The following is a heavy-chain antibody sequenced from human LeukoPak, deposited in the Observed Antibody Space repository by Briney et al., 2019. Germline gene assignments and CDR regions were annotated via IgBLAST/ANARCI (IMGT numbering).Heavy chain of an antibody. V-gene: IGHV3-11*01. CDR3: ARVRGEYYDSSGYWFDY. CDR1: GFTFSDYY. D-gene: IGHD3-22*01. Sequence: GGSLRLSCAASGFTFSDYYMSWIRQAPGKGLEWVSYISSSGSTIYYADSVKGRFTISRDNAKNSLYLQMNSLRAEDTAVYCCARVRGEYYDSSGYWFDYWGQGTLVTVSS. J-gene: IGHJ4*02. CDR2: ISSSGSTI.